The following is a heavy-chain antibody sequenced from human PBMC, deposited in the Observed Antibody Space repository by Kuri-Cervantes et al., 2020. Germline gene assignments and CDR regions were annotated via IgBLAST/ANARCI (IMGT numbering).Heavy chain of an antibody. D-gene: IGHD1-26*01. V-gene: IGHV3-23*01. CDR3: ARGDSGSFTMAFDI. CDR2: ISGSGGST. Sequence: GESLKISCAASGSTFSSYAMSWVRQAPGKGLEWVSAISGSGGSTYYADSVKGRFTISRDNSKNTLYLQMNSLRAEDTAVYYCARGDSGSFTMAFDIWGQGTMVTVSS. J-gene: IGHJ3*02. CDR1: GSTFSSYA.